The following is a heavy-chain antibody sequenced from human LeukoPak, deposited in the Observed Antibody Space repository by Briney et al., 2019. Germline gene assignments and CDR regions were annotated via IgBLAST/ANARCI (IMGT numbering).Heavy chain of an antibody. CDR1: GGSISSGDYY. V-gene: IGHV4-30-4*08. CDR2: IYYSGST. D-gene: IGHD3-16*01. J-gene: IGHJ6*03. CDR3: AGGGLYPSYMDV. Sequence: SQTLSLTCTVSGGSISSGDYYWSWIRQPPGKGLEWIGYIYYSGSTYYSPSLKSRVTISVDTSKNQFSLKLSSVTAADTAVYYCAGGGLYPSYMDVWGKGTTVTVSS.